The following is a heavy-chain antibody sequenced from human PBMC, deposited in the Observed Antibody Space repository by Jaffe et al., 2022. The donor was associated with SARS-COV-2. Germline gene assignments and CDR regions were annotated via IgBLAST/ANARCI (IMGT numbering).Heavy chain of an antibody. CDR1: GGSISSYY. V-gene: IGHV4-59*01. CDR3: ARRPDWFDT. CDR2: IYYSGRT. J-gene: IGHJ5*02. Sequence: QVQLQESGPGLVKPSETLSLTCTVSGGSISSYYWSWIRQPPGKGLEWIGYIYYSGRTNYNPSLKSRVTISVDTSKNQFSLKLSSVTAADTAVYYCARRPDWFDTWGQGTLVTVSS.